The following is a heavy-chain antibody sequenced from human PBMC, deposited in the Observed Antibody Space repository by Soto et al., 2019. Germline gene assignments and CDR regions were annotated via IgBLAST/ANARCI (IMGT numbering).Heavy chain of an antibody. Sequence: SVKVSCKASGGTFSSYAISWVRQAPGQGLEWMGGIIPIFGTANYAQKFQGRVTITADESTSTAYMELSSLRSEDTAVYYCAKKGSSHTNHYDSSGYYLVWGQGTLVTVSS. D-gene: IGHD3-22*01. CDR1: GGTFSSYA. CDR2: IIPIFGTA. V-gene: IGHV1-69*13. J-gene: IGHJ4*02. CDR3: AKKGSSHTNHYDSSGYYLV.